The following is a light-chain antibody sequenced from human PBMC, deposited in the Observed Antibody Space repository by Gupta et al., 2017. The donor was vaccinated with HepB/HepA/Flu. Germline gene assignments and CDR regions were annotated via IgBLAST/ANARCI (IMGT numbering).Light chain of an antibody. CDR2: KAS. Sequence: DIQMTQSHSTLSASVGDRVTITCRASQSISSWLDWYQQKPGKAPKLLIYKASSLESGVPSRFSGSGSGTEFTLTISSLQPDDFATYYCQQYNSYSPWTFGQGTKVEIK. J-gene: IGKJ1*01. V-gene: IGKV1-5*03. CDR3: QQYNSYSPWT. CDR1: QSISSW.